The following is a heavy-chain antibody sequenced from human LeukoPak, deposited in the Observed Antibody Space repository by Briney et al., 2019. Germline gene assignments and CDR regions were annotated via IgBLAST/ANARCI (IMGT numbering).Heavy chain of an antibody. CDR2: IYYSGST. Sequence: PSETLSLTCTVSGVSISSYYWSWIRQPPGKGLEWIGYIYYSGSTNYNPSLKSRVTISVDTSKNQFSLKLSSVTAADTAVYYCARAEYYFDYWGQGTLVTVSS. CDR3: ARAEYYFDY. V-gene: IGHV4-59*01. J-gene: IGHJ4*02. CDR1: GVSISSYY.